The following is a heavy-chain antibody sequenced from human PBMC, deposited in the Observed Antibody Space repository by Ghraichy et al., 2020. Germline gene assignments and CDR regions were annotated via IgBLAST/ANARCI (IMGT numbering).Heavy chain of an antibody. Sequence: SETLSLTCTVSGGSISSSSYYWCWIRLPPKKGQEWIVSIHYSGSTYYTPSLMSRVTISIDTSRNQFSLELRSVTAADTAVYYCAKASKGAYTGSDYWGQGTLVTFSS. CDR2: IHYSGST. J-gene: IGHJ4*02. CDR3: AKASKGAYTGSDY. D-gene: IGHD2-21*01. V-gene: IGHV4-39*01. CDR1: GGSISSSSYY.